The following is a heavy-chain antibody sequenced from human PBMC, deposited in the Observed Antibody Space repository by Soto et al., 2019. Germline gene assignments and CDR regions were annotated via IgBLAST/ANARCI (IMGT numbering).Heavy chain of an antibody. J-gene: IGHJ4*02. Sequence: ASVAVSFEASRYTLTGLFMHWVRQARGQGLEWMGRISPYTADTNYARKFQGRVNMTRDTAISTAYMELTSLASEDTAIYYFALIEMTTIAWGQGTLVTISS. D-gene: IGHD4-4*01. CDR2: ISPYTADT. V-gene: IGHV1-2*06. CDR1: RYTLTGLF. CDR3: ALIEMTTIA.